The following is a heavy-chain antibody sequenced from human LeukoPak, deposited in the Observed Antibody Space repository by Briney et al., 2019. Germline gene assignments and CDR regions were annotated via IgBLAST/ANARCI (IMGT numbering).Heavy chain of an antibody. D-gene: IGHD2-15*01. V-gene: IGHV3-33*01. J-gene: IGHJ4*02. Sequence: PGRSVRLSCEASGFTFRNYGMHWVRQAPGKGLDWVGVIWFDGSNRYYADSVKGRFTISRDNSKNTLYLQVNGVRAEDTAVYYCARDTSGYYDYWGQGALVTVSS. CDR2: IWFDGSNR. CDR1: GFTFRNYG. CDR3: ARDTSGYYDY.